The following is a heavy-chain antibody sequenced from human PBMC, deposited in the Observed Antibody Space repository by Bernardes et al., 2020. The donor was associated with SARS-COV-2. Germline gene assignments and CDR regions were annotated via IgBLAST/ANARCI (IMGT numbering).Heavy chain of an antibody. J-gene: IGHJ3*01. V-gene: IGHV3-73*01. CDR3: ARALGLARGSDDAFDL. CDR1: GFSFAGSP. Sequence: GGSLRLSCAGSGFSFAGSPIHWVRQASGKGLEWVGRIKPNVNNYATEYATSVRGRCLITRDDSKTTAFLQMNGLTADDTGVYYCARALGLARGSDDAFDLWGRGTMVTVSS. CDR2: IKPNVNNYAT. D-gene: IGHD3-10*01.